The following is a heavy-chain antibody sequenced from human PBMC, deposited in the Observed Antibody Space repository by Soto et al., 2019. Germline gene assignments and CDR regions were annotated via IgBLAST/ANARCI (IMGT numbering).Heavy chain of an antibody. CDR1: GYTFTGYY. J-gene: IGHJ6*02. CDR3: ARVRPFGRAAAPPLSYYYYYYGMDV. D-gene: IGHD6-13*01. CDR2: INPNSGGT. V-gene: IGHV1-2*02. Sequence: GASVKVSCKASGYTFTGYYMHWVRQAPGQELEWMGWINPNSGGTNYAQKFQGRVTMTRDTSISTAYMELSRLRSDDTAVYYCARVRPFGRAAAPPLSYYYYYYGMDVWGQGTTVTVS.